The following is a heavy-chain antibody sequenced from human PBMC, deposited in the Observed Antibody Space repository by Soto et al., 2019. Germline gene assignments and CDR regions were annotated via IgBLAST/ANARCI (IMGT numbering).Heavy chain of an antibody. CDR2: MNPNSGNT. V-gene: IGHV1-8*01. J-gene: IGHJ4*02. CDR1: GYTFTSYD. CDR3: ARGVYSSGWYEYPRLDY. D-gene: IGHD6-19*01. Sequence: ASVKVSCKASGYTFTSYDINWVRQATGQGLEWMGWMNPNSGNTDYAQKFQGRVTMTRDTSTSTAYMELRSLRSDDTAVYYCARGVYSSGWYEYPRLDYWGQGTLVTVSS.